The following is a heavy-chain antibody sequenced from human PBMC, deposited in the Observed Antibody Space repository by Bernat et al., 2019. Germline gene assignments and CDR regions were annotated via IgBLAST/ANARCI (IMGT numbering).Heavy chain of an antibody. Sequence: QLQLQESCPGLVKPSETLSLTCTVSGGSISSSSYYWGWIRQLPGKGLEWIGSIYYSGSTYYNPSLKSRVTISVDTSKNKFSLELGSVTAADTAVYYCARLGYCSSTSCYAFDIWGQGTMVTVSS. CDR1: GGSISSSSYY. CDR2: IYYSGST. J-gene: IGHJ3*02. V-gene: IGHV4-39*01. D-gene: IGHD2-2*01. CDR3: ARLGYCSSTSCYAFDI.